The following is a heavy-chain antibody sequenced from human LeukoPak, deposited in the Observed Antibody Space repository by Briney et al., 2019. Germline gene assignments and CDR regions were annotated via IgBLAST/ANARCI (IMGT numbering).Heavy chain of an antibody. D-gene: IGHD3-16*01. V-gene: IGHV3-11*01. J-gene: IGHJ5*02. CDR2: ISTSGDSV. CDR3: ARDRQFRLHDP. Sequence: GGSLRLSCTTSGFTFSDYYMSSIRQAPGKGLEWLSYISTSGDSVSYVDSVKGRFTISRDNAKNSLYLQIDSLRAEDTAMYYCARDRQFRLHDPWGQGVLVTVSS. CDR1: GFTFSDYY.